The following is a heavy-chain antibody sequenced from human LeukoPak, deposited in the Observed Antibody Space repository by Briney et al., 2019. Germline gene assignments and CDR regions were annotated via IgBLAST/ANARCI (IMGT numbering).Heavy chain of an antibody. CDR3: ARRMTVSATNWFDP. V-gene: IGHV4-59*01. Sequence: SETLSLACTVSGASISSSFWTWIRQSPGKGLEWLAYIYYTGSTNLNPSLKSRLTISVDTSKNQFSLRLSSVTAADTAIYYCARRMTVSATNWFDPWGQGTLVTVSS. CDR1: GASISSSF. J-gene: IGHJ5*02. D-gene: IGHD5/OR15-5a*01. CDR2: IYYTGST.